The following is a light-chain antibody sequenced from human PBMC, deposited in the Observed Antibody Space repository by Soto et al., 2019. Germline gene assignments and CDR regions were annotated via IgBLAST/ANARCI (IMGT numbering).Light chain of an antibody. J-gene: IGKJ4*01. CDR1: QSVSSSY. CDR2: GAS. CDR3: QQYGSSPLT. Sequence: EIVLTQSPGTLSLSPGERATLSCRASQSVSSSYVAWYQQKPGQAPRLLIYGASSRATGIPDRFSGSGSGTDLTLTISRLEPEDFAVYYCQQYGSSPLTFGGGTKVEIK. V-gene: IGKV3-20*01.